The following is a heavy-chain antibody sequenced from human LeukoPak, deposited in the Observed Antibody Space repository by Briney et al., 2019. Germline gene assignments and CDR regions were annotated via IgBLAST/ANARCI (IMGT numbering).Heavy chain of an antibody. V-gene: IGHV1-8*01. Sequence: ASVKVSCKASGYTFTSYDINWVRQATGQGLEWMGWMNPNSGNTGYAQKFQGRVTMTRNTSISTAYMELSSLRAEDTALYYCARASYYYDTTGLGAFDVWGQGTLVTVSS. CDR1: GYTFTSYD. J-gene: IGHJ3*01. D-gene: IGHD3-22*01. CDR3: ARASYYYDTTGLGAFDV. CDR2: MNPNSGNT.